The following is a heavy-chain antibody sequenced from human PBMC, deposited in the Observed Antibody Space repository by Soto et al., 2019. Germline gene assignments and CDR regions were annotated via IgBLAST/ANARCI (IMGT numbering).Heavy chain of an antibody. V-gene: IGHV3-23*01. J-gene: IGHJ4*02. D-gene: IGHD6-13*01. CDR3: AKHRSGSSYSAVHY. CDR1: GFTFSSYW. Sequence: HPGGSLRLSCAASGFTFSSYWMHWVRQAPGKGLEWVSRISSSGDRTSYADSVKGRFTFSRDNSKNTLYLQMNSLRAEDTAVYHCAKHRSGSSYSAVHYWGQGTLVTVSS. CDR2: ISSSGDRT.